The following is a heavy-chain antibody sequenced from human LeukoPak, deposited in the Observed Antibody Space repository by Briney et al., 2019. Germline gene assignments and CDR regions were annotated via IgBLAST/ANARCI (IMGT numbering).Heavy chain of an antibody. V-gene: IGHV3-20*04. D-gene: IGHD2-21*01. J-gene: IGHJ4*02. Sequence: GGSLRLSCAASGFMFDDYDMTWVRKAPGKGLEWVSGINWNAGSTAYADSVKGRFTISRDNAKNSLYLQMSSLRAEDTALYYCARVFKYSMSGYYFDYWGQGALVTVSS. CDR1: GFMFDDYD. CDR3: ARVFKYSMSGYYFDY. CDR2: INWNAGST.